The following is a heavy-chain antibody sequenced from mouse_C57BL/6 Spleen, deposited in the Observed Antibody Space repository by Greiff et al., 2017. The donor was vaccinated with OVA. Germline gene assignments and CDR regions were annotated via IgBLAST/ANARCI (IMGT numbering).Heavy chain of an antibody. Sequence: EVHLVESGGGLVKPGGSLKLSCAASGFTFSSYAMSWVRQTPEKRLEWVATISDGGSYTYYPDNVKGRFTISRDNAKNNLYLQMSHLKSEDTAMYYCAREARQLRAWFAYWGQGTLVTVSA. J-gene: IGHJ3*01. V-gene: IGHV5-4*01. CDR3: AREARQLRAWFAY. D-gene: IGHD3-2*02. CDR1: GFTFSSYA. CDR2: ISDGGSYT.